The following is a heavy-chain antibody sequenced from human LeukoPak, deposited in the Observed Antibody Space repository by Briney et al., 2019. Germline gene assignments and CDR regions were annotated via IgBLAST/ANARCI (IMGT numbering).Heavy chain of an antibody. Sequence: SVKVSCKASGGTFSSYAISWVRQAPGQGLEWMGRIIPIFGTANYAQKCQGRVTITADESTSTAYMELSSLRSEDTAVYYCARDRPGRYCSTTSCYNASPFDPWGQGTLVTVSS. V-gene: IGHV1-69*01. CDR2: IIPIFGTA. J-gene: IGHJ5*02. D-gene: IGHD2-2*02. CDR3: ARDRPGRYCSTTSCYNASPFDP. CDR1: GGTFSSYA.